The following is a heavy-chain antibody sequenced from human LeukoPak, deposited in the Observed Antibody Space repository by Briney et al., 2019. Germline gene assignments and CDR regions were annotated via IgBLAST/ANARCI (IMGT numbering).Heavy chain of an antibody. CDR2: VNPDGSAK. D-gene: IGHD6-6*01. Sequence: GGSLRLSCAASGFIFSDHWVIWVRQAPGKGLEWVAKVNPDGSAKSYVDSVKGRFTISRDNAKNSLYLQMNSPRAEDTAVYYCARDPYSSTWSYGMDVWGQGTTVTVSS. CDR3: ARDPYSSTWSYGMDV. V-gene: IGHV3-7*05. CDR1: GFIFSDHW. J-gene: IGHJ6*02.